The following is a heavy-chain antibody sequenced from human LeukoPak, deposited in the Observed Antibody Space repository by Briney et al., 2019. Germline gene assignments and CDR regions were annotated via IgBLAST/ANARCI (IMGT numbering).Heavy chain of an antibody. CDR2: ISAYNGNT. J-gene: IGHJ6*03. Sequence: GASVKVSCKASGYTFTSYGISWVRQAPGQGLEWMGWISAYNGNTNYAQKLQGRVTMTTDTSTSTAYMELRSLRSDDTAVYYCARDGATPGNYYYYMDVWGKGTTVTISS. CDR3: ARDGATPGNYYYYMDV. V-gene: IGHV1-18*01. CDR1: GYTFTSYG. D-gene: IGHD2-15*01.